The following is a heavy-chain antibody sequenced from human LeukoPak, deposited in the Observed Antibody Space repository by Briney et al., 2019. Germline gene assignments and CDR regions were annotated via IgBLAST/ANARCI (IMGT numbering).Heavy chain of an antibody. J-gene: IGHJ4*02. CDR1: GFSVRTTY. CDR2: VYTGGGT. V-gene: IGHV3-53*01. CDR3: ARDGLDSGPIG. D-gene: IGHD6-25*01. Sequence: GGSLRLSCVVSGFSVRTTYMSWVRQAPGKGPEWVSVVYTGGGTDHADSVKGRFTISRDNAKNSLYLRMNNLRDEDTAVYFCARDGLDSGPIGWGQGTLVTVSS.